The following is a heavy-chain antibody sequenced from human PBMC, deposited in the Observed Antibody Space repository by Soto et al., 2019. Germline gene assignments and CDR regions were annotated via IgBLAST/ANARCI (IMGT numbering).Heavy chain of an antibody. CDR1: DDSISHYF. J-gene: IGHJ3*02. Sequence: SETLSLTCTVSDDSISHYFWTWIRQPPGQGLEWIGYVHYSGSTDYNPSLKSRVTTSVDTSKNQLSLKLSFVTAADTAVYYCARMNQLAPKRNAFDIWGQGTMVS. CDR2: VHYSGST. CDR3: ARMNQLAPKRNAFDI. D-gene: IGHD1-1*01. V-gene: IGHV4-59*01.